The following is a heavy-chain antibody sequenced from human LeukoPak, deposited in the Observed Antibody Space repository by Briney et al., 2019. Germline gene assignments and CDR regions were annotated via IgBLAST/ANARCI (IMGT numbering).Heavy chain of an antibody. CDR2: TYYRSKSYN. D-gene: IGHD3-10*01. V-gene: IGHV6-1*01. CDR3: ASEAWGSTMVLDY. CDR1: GDSFSSNSAA. Sequence: SQTLSLTCAISGDSFSSNSAAWNWISQSPSRGLEWLARTYYRSKSYNDYAVVVKNRITINPETSKNHFSLHLNSVTPQDTAVYYCASEAWGSTMVLDYWGQGTLVTVSS. J-gene: IGHJ4*02.